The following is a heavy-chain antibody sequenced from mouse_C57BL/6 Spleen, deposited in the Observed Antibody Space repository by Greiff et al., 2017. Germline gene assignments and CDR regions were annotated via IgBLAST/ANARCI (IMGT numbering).Heavy chain of an antibody. CDR2: INPYNGGT. D-gene: IGHD4-1*01. Sequence: VQLQQSGPVLVKPGASVKKSCKASGYTFTDYYMNWVKQSHGKSLEWIGVINPYNGGTSYNQKFKGKATLTVDKSSSTAYMELNSLTYEDSAVYYCARLTNWENAMDYWGQGTSVTVSS. CDR1: GYTFTDYY. J-gene: IGHJ4*01. CDR3: ARLTNWENAMDY. V-gene: IGHV1-19*01.